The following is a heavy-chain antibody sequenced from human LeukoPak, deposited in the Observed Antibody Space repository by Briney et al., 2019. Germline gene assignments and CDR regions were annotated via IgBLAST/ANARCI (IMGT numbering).Heavy chain of an antibody. V-gene: IGHV3-7*01. D-gene: IGHD5-24*01. CDR2: INNHGRET. Sequence: PGRSLRLSCAASGFTFSDYWMTSVRQTPGKGLERVANINNHGRETYYVDSVRGRFTISRDNAKNSLYLQMSSLRDDDTAVYFCTRDQGWQQFDSWGQGTLVTVSS. CDR1: GFTFSDYW. CDR3: TRDQGWQQFDS. J-gene: IGHJ4*02.